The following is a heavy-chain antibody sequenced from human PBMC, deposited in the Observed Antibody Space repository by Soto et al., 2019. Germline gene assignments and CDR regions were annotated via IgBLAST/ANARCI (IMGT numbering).Heavy chain of an antibody. Sequence: PSETLSRTCTVSGGSISSSSYYLGWIRQPPGKGLEWIGSIYYSGSTYYNPSLKSRVTISVDTSKNQFSLKLSSVTAADTAVYYCARMVVVISGNVLGYYFDYWGQGTLVTVSS. CDR1: GGSISSSSYY. J-gene: IGHJ4*02. CDR3: ARMVVVISGNVLGYYFDY. D-gene: IGHD3-22*01. V-gene: IGHV4-39*01. CDR2: IYYSGST.